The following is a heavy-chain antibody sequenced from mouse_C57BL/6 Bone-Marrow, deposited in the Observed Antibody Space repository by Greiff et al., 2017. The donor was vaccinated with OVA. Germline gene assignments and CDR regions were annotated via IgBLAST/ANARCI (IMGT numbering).Heavy chain of an antibody. CDR1: GFTSLDYY. V-gene: IGHV7-3*01. Sequence: EVKLVESGGGLLQLGGSLSLSCAAFGFTSLDYYISWVRQPPGKALEWWGFIRNKANGYTTEYSASVKGRFTISRDNSQSILYLQMNALRAEDSATYYCARYPYDGYYTWYFDYRGQGTTLTVSS. CDR3: ARYPYDGYYTWYFDY. J-gene: IGHJ2*01. CDR2: IRNKANGYTT. D-gene: IGHD2-3*01.